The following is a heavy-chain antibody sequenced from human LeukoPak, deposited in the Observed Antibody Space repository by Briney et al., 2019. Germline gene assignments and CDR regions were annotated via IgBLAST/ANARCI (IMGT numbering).Heavy chain of an antibody. CDR3: AKVHGSGSYEYYYYGMDV. Sequence: SGGSLRLSCAASGFTFSSYAMSGVREAPGKGLEWVSAFRGRGGSTYYADSVKGRFTISRDNSKNTLYLQMNSLRAEDTAVYYCAKVHGSGSYEYYYYGMDVWGKGTTVTVSS. D-gene: IGHD3-10*01. J-gene: IGHJ6*04. CDR1: GFTFSSYA. V-gene: IGHV3-23*01. CDR2: FRGRGGST.